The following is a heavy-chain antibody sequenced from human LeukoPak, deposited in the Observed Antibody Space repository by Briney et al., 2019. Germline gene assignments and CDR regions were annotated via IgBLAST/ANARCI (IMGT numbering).Heavy chain of an antibody. Sequence: GGSLRLSCEASGFTFTTYSMTWARQTPGEGLEWVSSISTRDTFINYADSVKGRFTISRDNAKNSLFLQMTSLRAEDTAMYYCARWKPRSDALDVWGKGTMVMVSS. V-gene: IGHV3-21*01. J-gene: IGHJ3*01. CDR1: GFTFTTYS. D-gene: IGHD1-1*01. CDR2: ISTRDTFI. CDR3: ARWKPRSDALDV.